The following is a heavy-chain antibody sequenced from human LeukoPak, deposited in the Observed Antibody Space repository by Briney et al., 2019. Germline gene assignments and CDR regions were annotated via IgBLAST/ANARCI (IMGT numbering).Heavy chain of an antibody. CDR2: ISWNSGSI. Sequence: LRLSCAASGFTFDDYAMHWVRQAPGKGLEWVSGISWNSGSIGYADSVKGRFTISRDNAKNSLYLQMNSLRAEDTALYYCAKVKEYSSGGGFDYWGQGTLVTVSS. CDR3: AKVKEYSSGGGFDY. CDR1: GFTFDDYA. D-gene: IGHD6-19*01. V-gene: IGHV3-9*01. J-gene: IGHJ4*02.